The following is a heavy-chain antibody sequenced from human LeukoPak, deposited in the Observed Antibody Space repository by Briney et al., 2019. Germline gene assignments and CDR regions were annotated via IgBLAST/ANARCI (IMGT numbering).Heavy chain of an antibody. CDR1: GGTFSSYA. CDR3: AREFGYSYGLVDY. CDR2: IIPILGIA. Sequence: SVKVSCKASGGTFSSYAISWVRQAPGQGLEWMGKIIPILGIANYAQKFQGRVTITADKSTSTAYMELSSLRSEDTAVYYCAREFGYSYGLVDYWGQGTLVTVSS. J-gene: IGHJ4*02. V-gene: IGHV1-69*04. D-gene: IGHD5-18*01.